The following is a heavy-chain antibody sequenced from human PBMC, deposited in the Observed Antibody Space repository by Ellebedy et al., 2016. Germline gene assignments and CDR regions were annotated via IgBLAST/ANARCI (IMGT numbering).Heavy chain of an antibody. V-gene: IGHV4-39*01. CDR3: ARSSPYAASWYLASWFNP. J-gene: IGHJ5*02. D-gene: IGHD6-13*01. Sequence: SETLSLXCTVSGGSISSSSSYWGWIRQPPGKGLEWIGTIYYSGSTYYNPSLKSRVTISVDTSKNQFSLNLNSVTAADTAMYYCARSSPYAASWYLASWFNPWGQGTLVTVSS. CDR2: IYYSGST. CDR1: GGSISSSSSY.